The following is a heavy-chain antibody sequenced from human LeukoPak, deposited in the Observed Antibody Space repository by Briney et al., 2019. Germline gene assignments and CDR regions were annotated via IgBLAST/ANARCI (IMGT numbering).Heavy chain of an antibody. CDR3: AELGITMIGGV. V-gene: IGHV3-53*01. D-gene: IGHD3-10*02. Sequence: PGGSLRLSCAASGFTVSSNYMSWVRQAPGKGLEWVSEIYSDGRTYYAASVKGRFSISRDNSKNTVYLQMNSLRAEDTAVYYCAELGITMIGGVWGKGTTVTISS. CDR1: GFTVSSNY. CDR2: IYSDGRT. J-gene: IGHJ6*04.